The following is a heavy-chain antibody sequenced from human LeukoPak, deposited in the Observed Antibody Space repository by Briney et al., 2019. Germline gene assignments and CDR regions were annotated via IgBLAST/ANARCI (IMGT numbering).Heavy chain of an antibody. CDR3: AHRKNYYDSSVFDN. CDR1: GFSLHTRGEG. Sequence: SGPMLTNPAHTLTLTGTFSGFSLHTRGEGVGWIRQPPGRALEWLTLIYWDDDRRYSPSLKSRLTITKDTSKHQVVLTMTNMDPVDTATYFCAHRKNYYDSSVFDNWGQGTLVTVSS. D-gene: IGHD3-22*01. J-gene: IGHJ4*02. V-gene: IGHV2-5*02. CDR2: IYWDDDR.